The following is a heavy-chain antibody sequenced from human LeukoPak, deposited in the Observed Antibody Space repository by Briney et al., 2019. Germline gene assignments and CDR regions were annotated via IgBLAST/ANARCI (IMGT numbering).Heavy chain of an antibody. Sequence: ETLSLTCTASGGSISSGGYYWGWIRQPPGKGLEWIASINYSGTTYYNPSLKSRVTISEDRSKNQFSLKLSSVTAADTAVYYCARLRDGRWLLEYWGQGTLVTVSS. V-gene: IGHV4-39*01. CDR2: INYSGTT. CDR3: ARLRDGRWLLEY. D-gene: IGHD5-24*01. J-gene: IGHJ4*02. CDR1: GGSISSGGYY.